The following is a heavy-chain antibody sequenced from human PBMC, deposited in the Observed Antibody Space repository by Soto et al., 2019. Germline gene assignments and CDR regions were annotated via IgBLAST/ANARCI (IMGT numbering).Heavy chain of an antibody. Sequence: ASVKVSCKASGGTFSSYGISWVRQAPGQGLEWMGGIIPIYGSASYSQSFQGRVTITADESTSTAYMELSSLRSDGTAVYYCARVVRGVGVVNFFGWFDPWGQGSLVTVSS. D-gene: IGHD3-3*01. CDR1: GGTFSSYG. V-gene: IGHV1-69*01. CDR3: ARVVRGVGVVNFFGWFDP. CDR2: IIPIYGSA. J-gene: IGHJ5*02.